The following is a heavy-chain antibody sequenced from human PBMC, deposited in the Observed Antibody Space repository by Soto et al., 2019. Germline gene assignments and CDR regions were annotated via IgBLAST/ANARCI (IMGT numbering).Heavy chain of an antibody. V-gene: IGHV3-30-3*01. D-gene: IGHD2-15*01. CDR2: ISYDASNK. Sequence: QVQLVESGGGVVQPGRSLRLSCAASGFTFSSYAMHWVRQAPGKGLEWVAVISYDASNKYYADSVKGRFTISRDNSKNPLYLQMNSLRAEDSAVYYCARDRGCRVGSCYFGPDYWGQGTMVTVSS. CDR3: ARDRGCRVGSCYFGPDY. J-gene: IGHJ4*02. CDR1: GFTFSSYA.